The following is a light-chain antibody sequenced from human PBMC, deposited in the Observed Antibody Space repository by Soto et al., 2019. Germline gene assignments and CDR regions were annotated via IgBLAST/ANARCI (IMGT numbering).Light chain of an antibody. J-gene: IGKJ4*01. V-gene: IGKV3-20*01. CDR3: HQYATSPLT. CDR1: QSVGRNF. Sequence: EIVLRQSPGTLSLSPGESTTLSCRASQSVGRNFLAWCQQKPGRAPRLLIHGASNRATGIPDRFDGSGSETDFTLTTSRLEPEDFAGYYCHQYATSPLTVRGGTKVEIK. CDR2: GAS.